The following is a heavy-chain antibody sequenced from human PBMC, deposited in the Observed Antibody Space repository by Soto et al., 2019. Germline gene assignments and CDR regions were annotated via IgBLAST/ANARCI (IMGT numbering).Heavy chain of an antibody. CDR3: ARGNGHSNGRIDY. V-gene: IGHV3-33*01. J-gene: IGHJ4*02. CDR1: GFSFRSHG. CDR2: IWSDGRNK. D-gene: IGHD5-18*01. Sequence: GGSLRLSCVASGFSFRSHGMHWVRQAPGKGLEWVAVIWSDGRNKYYADSGKGRFTISRDNSKNTLYLQINSLRAEDTAVYYCARGNGHSNGRIDYWGQGTLVTVSS.